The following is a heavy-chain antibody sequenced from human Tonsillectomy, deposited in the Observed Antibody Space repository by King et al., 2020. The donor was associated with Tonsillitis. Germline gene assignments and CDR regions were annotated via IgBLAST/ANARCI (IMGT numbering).Heavy chain of an antibody. D-gene: IGHD5-12*01. V-gene: IGHV3-21*01. J-gene: IGHJ4*02. Sequence: VQLVESGGGLVKRGGSLRLSCAASGFSFSSYSMNWVRQAPGKGLEWVSSMSSGSYYIYSADSLKGRFTISRDNAKNSLYLQMNSLRAEDTAVYYCARSSVATGYFDYWGQGTLVTVSS. CDR3: ARSSVATGYFDY. CDR1: GFSFSSYS. CDR2: MSSGSYYI.